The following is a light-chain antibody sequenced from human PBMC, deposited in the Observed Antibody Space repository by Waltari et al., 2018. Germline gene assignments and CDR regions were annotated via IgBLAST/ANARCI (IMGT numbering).Light chain of an antibody. CDR2: SND. J-gene: IGLJ2*01. CDR1: NSNVRVNP. CDR3: AAWDDSLNAVV. V-gene: IGLV1-44*01. Sequence: QSVLTQPPSASGTPGQRVTISCSGSNSNVRVNPVIWDQQLSGAAPEVVIYSNDQRPSGVPDRFSGSKSGTSASLAISGLQSEDEAHYYCAAWDDSLNAVVFGGGTKVTVL.